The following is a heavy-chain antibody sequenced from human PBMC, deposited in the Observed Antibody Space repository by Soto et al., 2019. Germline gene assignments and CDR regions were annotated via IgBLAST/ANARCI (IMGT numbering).Heavy chain of an antibody. Sequence: SETLSLTCSVSGDSISNLDYFWAWIRQPPGQALEYIGYIYKSATTYYNPSFESRVAISVDTSESQFSLNVTSVTAADTAVYFCARGRYCLTGRCFPNWFDSWGQGALVTVSS. CDR1: GDSISNLDYF. V-gene: IGHV4-30-4*01. J-gene: IGHJ5*01. D-gene: IGHD7-27*01. CDR3: ARGRYCLTGRCFPNWFDS. CDR2: IYKSATT.